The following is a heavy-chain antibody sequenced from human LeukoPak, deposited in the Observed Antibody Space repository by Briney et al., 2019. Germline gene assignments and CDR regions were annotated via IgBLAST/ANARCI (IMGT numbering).Heavy chain of an antibody. V-gene: IGHV3-23*01. CDR2: ISGSGGST. CDR1: RFTFSSYA. CDR3: GRNYYDSSGPRGGFDY. J-gene: IGHJ4*02. D-gene: IGHD3-22*01. Sequence: GGSLRLSCAASRFTFSSYAMSWVRQAPGKGLEWVSAISGSGGSTYYADSVKGRFTISRDNSKNTLYLQMNSLRAEDTAVYYCGRNYYDSSGPRGGFDYWGQGTLVTVSS.